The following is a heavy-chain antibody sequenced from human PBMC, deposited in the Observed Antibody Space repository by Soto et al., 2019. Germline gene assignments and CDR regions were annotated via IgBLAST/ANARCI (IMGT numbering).Heavy chain of an antibody. V-gene: IGHV1-69*01. J-gene: IGHJ6*02. Sequence: QVQLVQSGAEVKKPGSSVKVSCKASGGTFSSYAISWVRQAPGQGLEWMGGIIPIVGTAHYAQKVQGRVTTTADESTSTASMELSSLRSEDTAVYYCAHCHIYYYYYGMDVWGQGTTVTVSS. CDR3: AHCHIYYYYYGMDV. D-gene: IGHD2-21*01. CDR2: IIPIVGTA. CDR1: GGTFSSYA.